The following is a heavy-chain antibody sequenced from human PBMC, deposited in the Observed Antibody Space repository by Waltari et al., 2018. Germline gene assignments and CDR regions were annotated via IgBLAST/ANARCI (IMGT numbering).Heavy chain of an antibody. V-gene: IGHV4-38-2*01. CDR3: ARGDGYNSDY. D-gene: IGHD5-12*01. Sequence: QVQLQESGPGLVKPSETLSLTCAVSGYSISSGYYWGWIRQPPGKGLEWIGSIYTSGSTNYNPSLKSRVTMSVDRSKNQFSLKLTSVTAADTAVYYCARGDGYNSDYWGQGTLVTVSS. CDR1: GYSISSGYY. CDR2: IYTSGST. J-gene: IGHJ4*02.